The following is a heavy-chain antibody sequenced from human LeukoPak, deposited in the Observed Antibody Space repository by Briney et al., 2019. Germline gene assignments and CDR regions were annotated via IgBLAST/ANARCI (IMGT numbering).Heavy chain of an antibody. V-gene: IGHV3-30*18. D-gene: IGHD2-15*01. CDR2: ISYDGSNK. CDR3: AKEFYFATAV. J-gene: IGHJ6*02. Sequence: GGSLRLSCAASGFTFSTYGMHWVRQAPGKGLEWVAVISYDGSNKYYGDSVKGRFTISRDNSMNTLSLQMNNLRAEDTAVYYCAKEFYFATAVWGQGTTVTVSS. CDR1: GFTFSTYG.